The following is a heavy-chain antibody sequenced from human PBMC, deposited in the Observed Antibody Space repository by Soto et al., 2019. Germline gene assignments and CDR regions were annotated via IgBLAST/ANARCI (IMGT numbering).Heavy chain of an antibody. CDR2: IDWDDDK. J-gene: IGHJ4*02. Sequence: SGPTLVNPTQTLTLTCTFSGFSLSTSGMCVSWIRQPPGKALGWLALIDWDDDKYYSTSLKTRLTISKDTSKNQVVLTMTNMDPVDTTTYYCARQLRFLDPFDYWGQGTLVTVSS. V-gene: IGHV2-70*01. CDR3: ARQLRFLDPFDY. D-gene: IGHD3-3*01. CDR1: GFSLSTSGMC.